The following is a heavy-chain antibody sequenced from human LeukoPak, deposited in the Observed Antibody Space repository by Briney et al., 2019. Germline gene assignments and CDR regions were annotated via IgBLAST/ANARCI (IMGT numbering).Heavy chain of an antibody. CDR2: IYYSGST. D-gene: IGHD3-9*01. Sequence: SETLSLTCTISGASISSFYWSWIRQPPGKGLEWIGYIYYSGSTYYNPSLKSRVTISVDTSKNQFSLKLSSVTAADTAVYYCARGGLGGYFDWSDTDTWGQGTLVTVSS. CDR3: ARGGLGGYFDWSDTDT. V-gene: IGHV4-30-4*08. J-gene: IGHJ5*02. CDR1: GASISSFY.